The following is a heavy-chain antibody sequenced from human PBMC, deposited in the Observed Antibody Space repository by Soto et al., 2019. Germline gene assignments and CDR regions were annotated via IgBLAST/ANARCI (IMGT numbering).Heavy chain of an antibody. Sequence: EVQLVESGGGLVQPGGSLRLSCAASGFTFSTYSMNWVRQAPGKGLEWVSYISSGGGTTYYADSVKGRFTISRDNAKNSLDLQMNSLKAEDTAVYYCASRYTSGLYWNSWGQGTLVTVSS. D-gene: IGHD6-19*01. CDR3: ASRYTSGLYWNS. J-gene: IGHJ4*02. CDR2: ISSGGGTT. CDR1: GFTFSTYS. V-gene: IGHV3-48*01.